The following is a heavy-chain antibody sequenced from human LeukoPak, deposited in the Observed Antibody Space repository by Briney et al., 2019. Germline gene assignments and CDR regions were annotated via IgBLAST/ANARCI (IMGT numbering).Heavy chain of an antibody. Sequence: ASVKVSCKASGYTFTSYGISWVRQAPGQGLEWMGGISAYNGNTNYAQKLQGRVTMTTDTSTSTAYMELRSLRSDDTAVYYCARDDYEDATNIVATIDYWGQGTLVTVSS. CDR3: ARDDYEDATNIVATIDY. CDR2: ISAYNGNT. D-gene: IGHD5-12*01. J-gene: IGHJ4*02. V-gene: IGHV1-18*01. CDR1: GYTFTSYG.